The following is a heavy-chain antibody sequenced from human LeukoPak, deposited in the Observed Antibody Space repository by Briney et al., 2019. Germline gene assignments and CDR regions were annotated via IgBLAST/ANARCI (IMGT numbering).Heavy chain of an antibody. J-gene: IGHJ4*02. V-gene: IGHV4-30-4*08. Sequence: SETLSLTCTVSGGSISSGDYYWSWIRQPPGKGLEWIGHIYHSGITYYNPSLKSRVTFLVDTSKNQFSLKVNSVTAADTAVYHCARARAYSSRWYYFDYWGQGTLVTVSS. CDR3: ARARAYSSRWYYFDY. CDR1: GGSISSGDYY. CDR2: IYHSGIT. D-gene: IGHD6-13*01.